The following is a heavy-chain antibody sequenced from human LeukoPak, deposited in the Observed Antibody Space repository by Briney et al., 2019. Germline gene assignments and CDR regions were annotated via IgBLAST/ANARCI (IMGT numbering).Heavy chain of an antibody. CDR1: GFTFSSYD. J-gene: IGHJ4*02. D-gene: IGHD3-10*01. CDR3: ARGNHYYGSGLQDFDY. V-gene: IGHV3-13*01. CDR2: IGTAGDT. Sequence: GGSLRLSCAASGFTFSSYDMHWVRQATGKGLEWVSAIGTAGDTYYPGSVKGRFTISRENAKNSLYLQMNSLRAGDTAVYYCARGNHYYGSGLQDFDYWGQGTLVTVSS.